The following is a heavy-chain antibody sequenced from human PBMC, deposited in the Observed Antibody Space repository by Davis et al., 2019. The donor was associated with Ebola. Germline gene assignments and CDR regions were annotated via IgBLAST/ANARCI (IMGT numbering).Heavy chain of an antibody. CDR3: ARGSRDGYHLDY. Sequence: SETLSLTCSVSGASISSYYWSWIRQPPGKGLEWIGYIYYSGSTNYNPSLKSRVTISVDTSKSQFSLKLNSVTAADTAVYYCARGSRDGYHLDYWGQGALVTVSS. CDR2: IYYSGST. J-gene: IGHJ4*02. CDR1: GASISSYY. D-gene: IGHD5-24*01. V-gene: IGHV4-59*12.